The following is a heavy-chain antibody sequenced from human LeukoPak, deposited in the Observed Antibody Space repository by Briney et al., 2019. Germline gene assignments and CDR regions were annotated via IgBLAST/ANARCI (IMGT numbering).Heavy chain of an antibody. V-gene: IGHV3-48*04. J-gene: IGHJ4*02. Sequence: GGSLRLSCEVSGFPFTLYNMNWVCQAPGKGLEWLSYISSSTNTIYYADSVKGRFTISRDNAKNSLYLQLNSLRAEDTAVYYCARSRFYFDYWGQGTLVTVSS. CDR2: ISSSTNTI. CDR1: GFPFTLYN. CDR3: ARSRFYFDY.